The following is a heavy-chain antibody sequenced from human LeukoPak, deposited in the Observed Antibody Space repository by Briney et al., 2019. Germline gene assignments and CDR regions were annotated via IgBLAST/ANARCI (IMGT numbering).Heavy chain of an antibody. D-gene: IGHD1-14*01. CDR2: ISGSGGST. Sequence: AGGSLRLSCAASGFTFSSYAMSWVRQAPGKGLEWVSAISGSGGSTYYADSVKGRFTISRENSKNTLYLQMNSLRAEDTAVYYCAKFFISSTVALSQNQETDYWGQGTLVTVSS. J-gene: IGHJ4*02. V-gene: IGHV3-23*01. CDR3: AKFFISSTVALSQNQETDY. CDR1: GFTFSSYA.